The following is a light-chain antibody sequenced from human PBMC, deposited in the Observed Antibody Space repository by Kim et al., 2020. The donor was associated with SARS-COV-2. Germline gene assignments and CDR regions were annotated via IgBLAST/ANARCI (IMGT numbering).Light chain of an antibody. CDR2: GAS. V-gene: IGKV3-15*01. CDR1: HCVSTN. Sequence: PRKTSTLSCKASHCVSTNVAWYQQKPGQAPRLLIYGASTSATDVPARFSGSGSVTDFTLTISSLQSEDLAVYHCQQYDDWPPWTFGQGTKVDIK. J-gene: IGKJ1*01. CDR3: QQYDDWPPWT.